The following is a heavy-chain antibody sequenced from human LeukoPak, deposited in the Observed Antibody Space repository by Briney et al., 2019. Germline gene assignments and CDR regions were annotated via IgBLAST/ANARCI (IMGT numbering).Heavy chain of an antibody. CDR1: GGSFSGYY. CDR3: AREGYDFWSGYQRGVFDY. CDR2: INHSGST. D-gene: IGHD3-3*01. Sequence: SETLSLTCAVYGGSFSGYYWSWIRQPPGKGLEWIGEINHSGSTNYNPSLKSRVTISVDTSKNQFSLKLSSVTAADTAVYYCAREGYDFWSGYQRGVFDYWGQGTLVTVSS. J-gene: IGHJ4*02. V-gene: IGHV4-34*01.